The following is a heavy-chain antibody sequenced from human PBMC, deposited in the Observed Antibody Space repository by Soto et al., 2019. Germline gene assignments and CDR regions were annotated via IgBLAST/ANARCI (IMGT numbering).Heavy chain of an antibody. CDR1: GYTFTSYA. Sequence: QVQLVQSGAEVKKPGASVKVSCKASGYTFTSYAMHWVRQAPGQRLEWMGWINAGNGNTKYSQKFQGRVTITRDTSASAAYMELSSMRSEDTAVYYCARGPGGPDGPGDYWGQGTLVTVSS. CDR2: INAGNGNT. D-gene: IGHD2-15*01. J-gene: IGHJ4*02. V-gene: IGHV1-3*01. CDR3: ARGPGGPDGPGDY.